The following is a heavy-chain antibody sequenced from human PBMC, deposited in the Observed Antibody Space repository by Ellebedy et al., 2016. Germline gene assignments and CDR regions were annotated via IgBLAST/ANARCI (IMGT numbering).Heavy chain of an antibody. CDR2: VYHSGST. D-gene: IGHD3-22*01. V-gene: IGHV4-61*08. CDR3: ARGLYFDSSGYHFWFDP. J-gene: IGHJ5*02. CDR1: GGPVINAGAY. Sequence: GSLRLXCTVTGGPVINAGAYWSWIRQPPGRGLEWIGYVYHSGSTKINPSLKSRVTMSVDTSKKEFSLKLNSVTTADTAVYFCARGLYFDSSGYHFWFDPWGQGALVTVSS.